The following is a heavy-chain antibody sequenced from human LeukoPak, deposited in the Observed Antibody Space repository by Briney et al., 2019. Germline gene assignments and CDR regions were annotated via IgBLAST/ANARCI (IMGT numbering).Heavy chain of an antibody. CDR3: ARDRTTAMCDY. D-gene: IGHD5-18*01. CDR1: GFTFSSHT. V-gene: IGHV3-30-3*01. J-gene: IGHJ4*02. CDR2: ISYDGNNK. Sequence: PGGSLRLSCAASGFTFSSHTMHWVRQAPGKGLEWVAVISYDGNNKFYADSAKGRFTISRDKSENTLYLQMNSLRGEDTAVYFCARDRTTAMCDYWGQGTLVTVSS.